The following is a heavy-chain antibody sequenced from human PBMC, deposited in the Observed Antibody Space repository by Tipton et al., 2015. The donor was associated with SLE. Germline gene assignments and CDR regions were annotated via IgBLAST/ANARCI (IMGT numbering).Heavy chain of an antibody. J-gene: IGHJ4*02. D-gene: IGHD6-19*01. CDR3: ARGGYSSGWYGDYFVY. CDR2: VTQSGTT. V-gene: IGHV4-34*01. Sequence: TLSLTCAVYGGSLSGYYWSWIRQPPGKGLEWIGEVTQSGTTNYSPSLKSRVTISLDTSKTQFSLKLRSVTAADTAIYYCARGGYSSGWYGDYFVYCGQGTLVTVSS. CDR1: GGSLSGYY.